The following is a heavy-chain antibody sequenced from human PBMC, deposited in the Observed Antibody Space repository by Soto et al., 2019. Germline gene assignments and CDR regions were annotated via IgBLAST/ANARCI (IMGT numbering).Heavy chain of an antibody. CDR1: GYTFTSYA. V-gene: IGHV1-3*05. CDR2: INAGNGKT. J-gene: IGHJ4*02. CDR3: PRRRGYYLIDDD. Sequence: QVQLVQSGAEEKKPGASVKVYCKASGYTFTSYAMHWVRQAPGQRLEWMGWINAGNGKTKYSQKFQGRVTITRDTSASTAYMRMRSLRSEDTAVYYCPRRRGYYLIDDDWGQGTLV. D-gene: IGHD3-22*01.